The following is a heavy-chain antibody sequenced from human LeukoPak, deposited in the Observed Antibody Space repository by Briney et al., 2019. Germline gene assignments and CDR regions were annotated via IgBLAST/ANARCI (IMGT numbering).Heavy chain of an antibody. CDR3: TRGLAFRYYDTLTGYSWFDP. Sequence: PGGSLRLSCTDSGFTFGVYAMSWFRQAPGKGLEWGGLIRSKAYGGKTEYAASVRGRFTISRADSKSIAYLQMNSLKTEDTAVYYCTRGLAFRYYDTLTGYSWFDPWGQGTLVTVSS. CDR1: GFTFGVYA. CDR2: IRSKAYGGKT. D-gene: IGHD3-9*01. J-gene: IGHJ5*02. V-gene: IGHV3-49*03.